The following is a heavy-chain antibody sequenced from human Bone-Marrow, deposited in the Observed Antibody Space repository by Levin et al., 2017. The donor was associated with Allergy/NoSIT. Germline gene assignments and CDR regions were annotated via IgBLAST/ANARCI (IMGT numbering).Heavy chain of an antibody. D-gene: IGHD1-7*01. CDR3: ARERYNWNYRWFDP. CDR2: ISSSSSTI. V-gene: IGHV3-48*02. CDR1: GFTFSSYS. Sequence: GGSLRLSCAASGFTFSSYSMNWVRQAPGKGLEWVSYISSSSSTIYYADSVKGRFTISRDNAKNSLYPQMNSLRDEDTAVYYCARERYNWNYRWFDPWGQGTLVTVSS. J-gene: IGHJ5*02.